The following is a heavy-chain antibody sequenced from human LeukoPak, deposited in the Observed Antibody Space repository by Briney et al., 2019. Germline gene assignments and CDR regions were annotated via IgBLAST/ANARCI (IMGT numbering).Heavy chain of an antibody. D-gene: IGHD3-10*01. V-gene: IGHV3-15*01. CDR3: TTDLGTYYHGSQRLIPIDY. J-gene: IGHJ4*02. CDR1: GFTFTNAW. Sequence: GGSLRLSCVDSGFTFTNAWMSWVRQAPGKGLEWIGRVKSKTDGETTNYAEPVRGRFTISRDDSKSAVYLQMNSLKIEDTAVYYCTTDLGTYYHGSQRLIPIDYWGQGTLVTVSS. CDR2: VKSKTDGETT.